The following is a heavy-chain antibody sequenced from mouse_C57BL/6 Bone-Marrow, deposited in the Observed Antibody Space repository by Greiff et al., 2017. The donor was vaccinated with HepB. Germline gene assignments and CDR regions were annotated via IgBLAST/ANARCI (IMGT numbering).Heavy chain of an antibody. CDR2: IHPNSGST. V-gene: IGHV1-64*01. J-gene: IGHJ2*01. Sequence: QVQLQQPGAELVKPGASVKLSCKASGYTFTSYWKHWVKQRPGQGLEWIGMIHPNSGSTNYNEKFKSKATLTVDKSSSTAYIQLSSLTSEDSAVYYCTRRGIYDYALYYWGQGTTLTVSS. CDR1: GYTFTSYW. D-gene: IGHD2-4*01. CDR3: TRRGIYDYALYY.